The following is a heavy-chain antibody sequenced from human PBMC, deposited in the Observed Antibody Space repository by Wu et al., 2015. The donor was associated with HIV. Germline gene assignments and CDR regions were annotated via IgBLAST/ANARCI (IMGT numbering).Heavy chain of an antibody. D-gene: IGHD3-10*01. Sequence: QVQLVQSGAEVKKPGSSVKVSCKASGGTFSSYAISWVRQAPGQGLEWMGRIIPIFGTANYAQKFQGRVTITADESTSTAYMELSSLRSEDTAVYYCARSRGGSGSYYGFGVEAPGVYYYGMDVWDQGP. CDR1: GGTFSSYA. V-gene: IGHV1-69*13. CDR2: IIPIFGTA. J-gene: IGHJ6*02. CDR3: ARSRGGSGSYYGFGVEAPGVYYYGMDV.